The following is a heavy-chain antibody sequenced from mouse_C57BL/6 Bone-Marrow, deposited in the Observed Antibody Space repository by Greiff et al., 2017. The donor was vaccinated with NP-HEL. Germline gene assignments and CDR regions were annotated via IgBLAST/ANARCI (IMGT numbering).Heavy chain of an antibody. CDR2: LRSKSSNYAT. CDR1: GFTFHTYA. J-gene: IGHJ4*01. CDR3: VRVFPLLNAMDY. V-gene: IGHV10-3*01. Sequence: EVKLVESGGGLVQPKGSLKLSCAASGFTFHTYAMHWVRQAPGKGLEWVARLRSKSSNYATYYADSVKDRFTISRDDSQSMLYLQMNNLKTEDTAMYYCVRVFPLLNAMDYWGKGTSVTVSS. D-gene: IGHD1-1*01.